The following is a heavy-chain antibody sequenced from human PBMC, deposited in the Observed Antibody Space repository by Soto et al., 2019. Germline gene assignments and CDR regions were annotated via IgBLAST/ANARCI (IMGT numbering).Heavy chain of an antibody. CDR1: GFTFSSYG. CDR3: ARGTSSSYYYDSSGYQTVRYFDL. V-gene: IGHV3-33*01. J-gene: IGHJ2*01. D-gene: IGHD3-22*01. Sequence: GGSLRLSCAASGFTFSSYGMHWVRQAPGKGLEWVAVIWYDGSNKYYADSVKGRFTISRDNSKNTLYLQMNSLRAEDTAVYYCARGTSSSYYYDSSGYQTVRYFDLWGRGTLVTAPQ. CDR2: IWYDGSNK.